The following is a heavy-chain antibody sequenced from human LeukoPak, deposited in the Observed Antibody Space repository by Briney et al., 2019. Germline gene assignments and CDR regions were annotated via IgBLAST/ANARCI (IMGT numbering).Heavy chain of an antibody. CDR3: ARLDNAGELLVKGYFDY. CDR2: IYPGDSDT. V-gene: IGHV5-51*01. D-gene: IGHD3-10*01. Sequence: KGGESLKISCKGSGYSLTSYWIGWVRQMPGKGLEWMGIIYPGDSDTRYSPSFQGQVTISADKSISTAYLQWSSLKASDTAMYYCARLDNAGELLVKGYFDYWGQGTLVTVSS. CDR1: GYSLTSYW. J-gene: IGHJ4*02.